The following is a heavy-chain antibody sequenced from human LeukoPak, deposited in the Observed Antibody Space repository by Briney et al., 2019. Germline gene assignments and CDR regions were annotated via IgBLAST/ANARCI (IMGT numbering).Heavy chain of an antibody. CDR2: IYTSGST. CDR3: ARDRYCSGGSCYGMGAFDI. V-gene: IGHV4-61*02. J-gene: IGHJ3*02. Sequence: SQTLSLTCTVSGGSISSGSYYWSWIRQPAGKGLESIGRIYTSGSTNYNPSLKSRVTISVDTSKNQFSLKLSSVTAADTAVYYCARDRYCSGGSCYGMGAFDIWGQGTMVTVSS. CDR1: GGSISSGSYY. D-gene: IGHD2-15*01.